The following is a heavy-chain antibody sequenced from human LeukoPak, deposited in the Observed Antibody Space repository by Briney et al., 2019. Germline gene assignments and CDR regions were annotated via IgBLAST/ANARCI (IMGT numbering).Heavy chain of an antibody. D-gene: IGHD4-17*01. CDR2: ISGSGGST. CDR3: AKDHNNRRSDVLRYFDY. V-gene: IGHV3-23*01. CDR1: GFTFSSYG. J-gene: IGHJ4*02. Sequence: GGSLRLSCAASGFTFSSYGMSWVRQAPRKGLEWVSTISGSGGSTYYADSVKGRFAISRDNFKTTLYLQMNSLRAEDSAVYYCAKDHNNRRSDVLRYFDYWGQGTLVTVST.